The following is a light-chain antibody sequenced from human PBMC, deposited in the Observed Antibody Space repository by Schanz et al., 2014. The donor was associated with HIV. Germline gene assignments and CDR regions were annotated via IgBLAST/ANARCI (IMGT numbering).Light chain of an antibody. CDR3: SSYTHSATVV. CDR2: EVI. V-gene: IGLV2-14*01. Sequence: QSALTQPASVSGSPGQSITISCTGTSSDIGGYNYVSWYQQHPGKAPKLMIYEVIKRPSGVPDRFSGSKSGSTASLTVSGLQAEDEADYYCSSYTHSATVVFGGGTKLTVL. CDR1: SSDIGGYNY. J-gene: IGLJ2*01.